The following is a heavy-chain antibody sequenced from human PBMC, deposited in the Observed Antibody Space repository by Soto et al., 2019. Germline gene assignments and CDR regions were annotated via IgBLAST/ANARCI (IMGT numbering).Heavy chain of an antibody. CDR1: GFTFSSCW. Sequence: GSLRLSCAAYGFTFSSCWMSWVRQAPGKGLEWVANIKQDGSETNYVDSVKGRFTISRDNAKNSLYLKMSSLRAEDTAVYFCAREGNYYDGSGYFGLDVWGQGTTGTVSS. CDR3: AREGNYYDGSGYFGLDV. CDR2: IKQDGSET. D-gene: IGHD3-22*01. J-gene: IGHJ6*02. V-gene: IGHV3-7*03.